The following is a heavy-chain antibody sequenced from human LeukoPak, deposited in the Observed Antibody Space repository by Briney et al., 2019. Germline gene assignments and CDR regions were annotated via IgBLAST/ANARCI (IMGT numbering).Heavy chain of an antibody. CDR1: GGSIGGYS. V-gene: IGHV4-4*07. CDR2: VFTSGIT. J-gene: IGHJ6*03. D-gene: IGHD1-26*01. CDR3: AREYIVGGTPYFYYVDV. Sequence: SETLSLTCTVSGGSIGGYSWTWIRQSTGKGLEWIGRVFTSGITAYNPSLNSRVTMSVDTSDKHFSLNLTSVTVADTAVYYCAREYIVGGTPYFYYVDVWGKGTTVTVS.